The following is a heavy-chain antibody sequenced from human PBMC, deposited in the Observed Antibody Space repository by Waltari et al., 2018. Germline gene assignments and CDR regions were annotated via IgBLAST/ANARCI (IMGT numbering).Heavy chain of an antibody. Sequence: VQVVERGVRLLQPGRSLRLSCASSGFMFSHSGISWFRHVTGKGLEWVGFLRSEAYGGRPEYAATVRGRFTISRDDSKGLAYLQMNNLRTEDTAVYYCNGRDDYNGGHWGQGTLVTVSS. CDR2: LRSEAYGGRP. CDR3: NGRDDYNGGH. CDR1: GFMFSHSG. J-gene: IGHJ4*02. V-gene: IGHV3-49*03. D-gene: IGHD4-4*01.